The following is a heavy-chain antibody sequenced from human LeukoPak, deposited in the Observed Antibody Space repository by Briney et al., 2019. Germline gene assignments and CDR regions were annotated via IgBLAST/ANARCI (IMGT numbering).Heavy chain of an antibody. CDR3: ARQGSSSLGY. Sequence: GESLRISCKGSGYSFISYCISWVRQMPGKGLEWMGRIDPSDSYTNYSPSFQGHVTISADKSISTAYLQWSSLKASDTAIYYCARQGSSSLGYWGQGTLVTVSS. CDR2: IDPSDSYT. J-gene: IGHJ4*02. CDR1: GYSFISYC. D-gene: IGHD6-6*01. V-gene: IGHV5-10-1*01.